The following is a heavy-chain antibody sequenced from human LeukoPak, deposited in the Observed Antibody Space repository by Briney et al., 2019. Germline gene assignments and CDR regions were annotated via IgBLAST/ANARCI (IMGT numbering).Heavy chain of an antibody. CDR1: GGSISSSSYY. Sequence: SETLSVTCTVSGGSISSSSYYWGGVRQPPGKGVEWIGSIYYSATTYYNPSLKSRVTISVDTSKIQFSLKLSSVAATDTAVYFCARLRFDFWSGYTHPYFDYWGQGTLVTVSS. V-gene: IGHV4-39*01. CDR3: ARLRFDFWSGYTHPYFDY. D-gene: IGHD3-3*01. CDR2: IYYSATT. J-gene: IGHJ4*02.